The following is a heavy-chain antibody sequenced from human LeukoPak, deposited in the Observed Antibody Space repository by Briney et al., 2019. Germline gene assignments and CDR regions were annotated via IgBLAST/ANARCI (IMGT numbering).Heavy chain of an antibody. J-gene: IGHJ4*02. Sequence: SETLSLTCTVSGGSISSGDYCWSWIRQPPGKGLEWIGYIYYSGSTYYNPSLKSRVTISVDTSKNQFSLKLSSVTAADTAVYYCARAGKKWEQPRMDYWGQGTLVTVSS. V-gene: IGHV4-30-4*08. D-gene: IGHD1-26*01. CDR3: ARAGKKWEQPRMDY. CDR1: GGSISSGDYC. CDR2: IYYSGST.